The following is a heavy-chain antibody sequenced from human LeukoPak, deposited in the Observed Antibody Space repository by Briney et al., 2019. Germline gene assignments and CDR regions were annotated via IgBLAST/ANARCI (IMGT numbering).Heavy chain of an antibody. CDR3: AREVLDTAMALGY. V-gene: IGHV3-66*01. D-gene: IGHD5-18*01. Sequence: GGSLRLSCSASRFSLSSYNMHWVRQAPGKGLEWVSIIYSGGTTYYADSVKGRFTISRDNSKNTLYLQMNSLRAEDTAVYYCAREVLDTAMALGYWGQGTLVTVSS. CDR2: IYSGGTT. J-gene: IGHJ4*02. CDR1: RFSLSSYN.